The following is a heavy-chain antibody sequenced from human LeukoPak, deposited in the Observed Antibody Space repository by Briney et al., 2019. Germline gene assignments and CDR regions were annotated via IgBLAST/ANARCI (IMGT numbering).Heavy chain of an antibody. J-gene: IGHJ4*02. V-gene: IGHV3-23*01. CDR1: GFTFSSYA. Sequence: PGGSLRLSCAASGFTFSSYAMSWVRQAPGKGLEWVSAISGSGGSTYYADSVKGRFTISRDNSKNTLYLQMNSLRAEDTAVYYCAKVLTILAGTPPYYFDYWGQGNLVTVSS. D-gene: IGHD6-13*01. CDR2: ISGSGGST. CDR3: AKVLTILAGTPPYYFDY.